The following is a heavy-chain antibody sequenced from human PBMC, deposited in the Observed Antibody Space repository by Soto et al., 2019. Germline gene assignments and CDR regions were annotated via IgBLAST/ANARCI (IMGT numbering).Heavy chain of an antibody. Sequence: PGGSLRLSCEASGFTFSTYVMHWVRQAPGKGLEWVAIISYDENTKYYADSLKGRFTISRDNSKNTLYLDINNVTPEDTAVYYCAKEVLAAGQGWFDPWGQGTLVTVSS. CDR2: ISYDENTK. CDR1: GFTFSTYV. D-gene: IGHD6-25*01. J-gene: IGHJ5*02. V-gene: IGHV3-30*18. CDR3: AKEVLAAGQGWFDP.